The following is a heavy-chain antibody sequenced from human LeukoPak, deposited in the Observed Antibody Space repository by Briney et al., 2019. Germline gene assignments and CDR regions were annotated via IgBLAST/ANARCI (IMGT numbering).Heavy chain of an antibody. V-gene: IGHV1-18*01. CDR2: ISAYNGNT. J-gene: IGHJ4*02. CDR3: ARTYYYDSSGWPHDY. D-gene: IGHD3-22*01. Sequence: ASVKVSCKASGYTLTSYGISWVRQAPGQGLEWMGWISAYNGNTNYAQKLQGRVTMTTDTSTSTAYMELRSLRSDDTAVYYCARTYYYDSSGWPHDYWGQGTLVTVSS. CDR1: GYTLTSYG.